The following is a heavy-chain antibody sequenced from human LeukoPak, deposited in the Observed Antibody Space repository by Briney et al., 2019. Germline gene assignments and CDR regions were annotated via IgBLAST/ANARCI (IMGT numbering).Heavy chain of an antibody. Sequence: ASVKVSCKASGYTFTSHGISWVRQAPGQGLEWMGWINPYNDITDYAQTFKGRVTMTTDTSTSTAYMELRSLRSDDTAVYYCARLFGELLLPSDHFYYMDVWGKGTAATVSS. J-gene: IGHJ6*03. CDR1: GYTFTSHG. V-gene: IGHV1-18*01. CDR2: INPYNDIT. D-gene: IGHD3-10*02. CDR3: ARLFGELLLPSDHFYYMDV.